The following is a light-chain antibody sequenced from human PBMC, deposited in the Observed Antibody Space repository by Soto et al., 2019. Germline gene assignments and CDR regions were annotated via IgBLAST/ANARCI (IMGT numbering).Light chain of an antibody. CDR2: RND. CDR3: AVWDDSLSEGL. V-gene: IGLV1-47*01. J-gene: IGLJ2*01. Sequence: QSVVTQPPSASGTPGQSITISCSGSSSNIALNFVYWYQQVPGRAPKLLIYRNDQRPSGVPDRFSGSKSSSSASLAISGLRSDDEADYYCAVWDDSLSEGLFGGGTKVTVL. CDR1: SSNIALNF.